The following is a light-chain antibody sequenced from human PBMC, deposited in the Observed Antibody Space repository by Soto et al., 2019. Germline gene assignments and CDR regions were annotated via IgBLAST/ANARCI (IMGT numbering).Light chain of an antibody. CDR1: QSLLHSDGHNY. V-gene: IGKV2-28*01. Sequence: DIVMTQSPLSLPVTPGEPASISCRSSQSLLHSDGHNYLEWYLQKPVQSPQLLIYLGSNRASGVPDRFSGSGSGTDFTLQISRVEAEDVGVYYCMQSLRTWTFGQGTKVEI. J-gene: IGKJ1*01. CDR3: MQSLRTWT. CDR2: LGS.